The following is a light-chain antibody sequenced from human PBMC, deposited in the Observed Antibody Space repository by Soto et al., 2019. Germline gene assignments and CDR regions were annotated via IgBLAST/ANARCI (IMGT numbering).Light chain of an antibody. Sequence: QYVLTQPPSLSGTPGQRVTISSSGSTSNIAGNTVHWYQHLPETAPKLLIYIDDQRPSGVPDRFSGSKSGTSASLAISGLQSEDEADYYCATWDDSLNAAVFGGGTQLTVL. CDR3: ATWDDSLNAAV. V-gene: IGLV1-44*01. J-gene: IGLJ7*01. CDR1: TSNIAGNT. CDR2: IDD.